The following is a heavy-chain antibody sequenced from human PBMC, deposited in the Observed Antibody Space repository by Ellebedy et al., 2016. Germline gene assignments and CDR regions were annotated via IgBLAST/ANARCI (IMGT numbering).Heavy chain of an antibody. Sequence: ASVKVSCXASGYTFTSYGISWVRQAPGQGLEWMGWISAYNDNTNYAQKLQGRVTMTTDTSTSTAYMELRSLRSDDTAVYYCARVDPLGWFNPWGQGTLVTVSS. D-gene: IGHD1-26*01. CDR3: ARVDPLGWFNP. J-gene: IGHJ5*02. CDR2: ISAYNDNT. V-gene: IGHV1-18*01. CDR1: GYTFTSYG.